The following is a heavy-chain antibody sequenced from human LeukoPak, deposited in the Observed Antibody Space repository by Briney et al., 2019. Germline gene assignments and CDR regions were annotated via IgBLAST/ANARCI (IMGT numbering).Heavy chain of an antibody. D-gene: IGHD3-22*01. CDR3: ARGITVIAPQIDAFDI. V-gene: IGHV3-21*04. Sequence: GGSLRLSCEASGFTFNTYSMNWARQAPGKGLEWVSSIDSSGGYMFYADSVKGRFTISRDNAKNSLYLQMNSLRAEDTAVYYCARGITVIAPQIDAFDIWGQGTMVTVSS. CDR1: GFTFNTYS. CDR2: IDSSGGYM. J-gene: IGHJ3*02.